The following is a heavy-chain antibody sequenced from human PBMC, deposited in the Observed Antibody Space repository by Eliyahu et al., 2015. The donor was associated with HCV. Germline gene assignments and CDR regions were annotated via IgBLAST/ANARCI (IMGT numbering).Heavy chain of an antibody. D-gene: IGHD6-19*01. J-gene: IGHJ4*02. V-gene: IGHV3-23*01. CDR2: ISGSGGXT. Sequence: EVQLLESGGGLVQPGGSLRLSCXASGFTXSSXAMSWVRQAPGKXLEWVSAISGSGGXTYYXDSVKGRFTISRDNSKNTLYLQMNSLRAEDTAVYYCANRREQWPGPRLDYWGQGTLVTVSS. CDR1: GFTXSSXA. CDR3: ANRREQWPGPRLDY.